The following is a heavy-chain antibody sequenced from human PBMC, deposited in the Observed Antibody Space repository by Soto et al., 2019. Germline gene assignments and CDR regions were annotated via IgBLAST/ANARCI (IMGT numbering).Heavy chain of an antibody. Sequence: ASVKVSCKASGYTFTSYGISWVRQAPGQGLEWMGWISAYNGNTNYAQKLQGRVTMTTDTSTSTAYMELRSLRSDDTAVYYCARDRVVVAANPNYYYYGMDVWGQGTTVTVSS. CDR3: ARDRVVVAANPNYYYYGMDV. D-gene: IGHD2-15*01. CDR1: GYTFTSYG. J-gene: IGHJ6*02. V-gene: IGHV1-18*01. CDR2: ISAYNGNT.